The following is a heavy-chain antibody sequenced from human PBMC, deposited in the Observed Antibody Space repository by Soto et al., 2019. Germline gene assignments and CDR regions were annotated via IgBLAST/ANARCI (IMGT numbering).Heavy chain of an antibody. Sequence: SETLSLTCTVSGGSISSSSYYWGWIRQPPGKGLEWIGSIYYSGSTYYNPSLKSRVTISVDTSKNQFSLKLSSVTAADTAVYYCARGDELELRVYYFDYWGQGTLVTVSS. V-gene: IGHV4-39*07. CDR2: IYYSGST. CDR3: ARGDELELRVYYFDY. D-gene: IGHD1-7*01. J-gene: IGHJ4*02. CDR1: GGSISSSSYY.